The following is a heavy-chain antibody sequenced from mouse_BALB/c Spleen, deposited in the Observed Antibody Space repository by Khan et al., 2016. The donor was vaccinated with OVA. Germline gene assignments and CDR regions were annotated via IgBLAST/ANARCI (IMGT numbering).Heavy chain of an antibody. CDR3: ARGVTTATSAWFAY. CDR2: ISYSGYT. J-gene: IGHJ3*01. D-gene: IGHD1-2*01. CDR1: DYSITSDYA. V-gene: IGHV3-2*02. Sequence: EVQLQESGPGLVKPSQSLSLTCTVTDYSITSDYAWNWIRQFPGNTLEWMGYISYSGYTSYNPSLKSRISITRDTSENQFFLQLNSVTTEDTATYYCARGVTTATSAWFAYWGQGTLVTVSA.